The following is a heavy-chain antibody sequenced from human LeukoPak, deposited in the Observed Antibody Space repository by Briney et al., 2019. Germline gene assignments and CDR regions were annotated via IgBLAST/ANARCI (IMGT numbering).Heavy chain of an antibody. CDR2: INPSGGST. V-gene: IGHV1-46*01. D-gene: IGHD6-19*01. J-gene: IGHJ4*02. Sequence: GASVKVSCKASGYTFTSYYMHWVRQAPGQGLEWMGIINPSGGSTSYAQKFQGRVTMTRDMSTSTVYMELSSLRSEDTAVYYCARDRFSRGQWLVLVGFDYWGQGTLVTVSS. CDR3: ARDRFSRGQWLVLVGFDY. CDR1: GYTFTSYY.